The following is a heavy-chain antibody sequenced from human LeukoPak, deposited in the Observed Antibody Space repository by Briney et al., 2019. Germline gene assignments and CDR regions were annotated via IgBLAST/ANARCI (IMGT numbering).Heavy chain of an antibody. Sequence: ASVKVSCKASGYTFTGYYMHWVRQAPGQGLEWMGWINPNSGGTNYAQKFQGRVTMTRDTSISTAYMELSRLRSDDTAVYYCARDTTDYDYYFDYWGQGTLVTVSS. CDR3: ARDTTDYDYYFDY. V-gene: IGHV1-2*02. J-gene: IGHJ4*02. CDR2: INPNSGGT. D-gene: IGHD4-17*01. CDR1: GYTFTGYY.